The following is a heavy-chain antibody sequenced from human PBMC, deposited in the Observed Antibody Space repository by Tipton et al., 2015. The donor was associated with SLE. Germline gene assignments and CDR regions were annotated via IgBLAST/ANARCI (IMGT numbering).Heavy chain of an antibody. Sequence: TLSLTCTVSGGSIGSSSYYWGWIRQPPGKGLEWIGSIYYSGSTYYNPSLKSRVTISVDTSKNQFSLKLSSVTAADTAVYYCASPGQNYYDSSGYSNWGQGTLVTVSS. D-gene: IGHD3-22*01. J-gene: IGHJ4*02. CDR2: IYYSGST. CDR3: ASPGQNYYDSSGYSN. V-gene: IGHV4-39*01. CDR1: GGSIGSSSYY.